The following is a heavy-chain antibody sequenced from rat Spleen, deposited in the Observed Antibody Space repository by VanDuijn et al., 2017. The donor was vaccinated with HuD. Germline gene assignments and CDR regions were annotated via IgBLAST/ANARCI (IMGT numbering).Heavy chain of an antibody. Sequence: EVQLVESDGGLVQPGRSLKLSCAASGFTFSDFYMAWVRQAPTKGLEWVATISYDDRSTYYRDSVKGRFTISRDNTKNTLYLQMDNLRSEDTATYYCATHQPIRVYTKNWFAYWGQGTLVTVSS. CDR1: GFTFSDFY. CDR3: ATHQPIRVYTKNWFAY. CDR2: ISYDDRST. J-gene: IGHJ3*01. D-gene: IGHD1-4*01. V-gene: IGHV5-29*01.